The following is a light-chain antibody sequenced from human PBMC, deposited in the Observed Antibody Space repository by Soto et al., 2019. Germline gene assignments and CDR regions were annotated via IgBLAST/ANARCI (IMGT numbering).Light chain of an antibody. CDR1: HSVSSSY. V-gene: IGKV3-20*01. CDR3: QQYNDWPPA. CDR2: SAS. J-gene: IGKJ4*01. Sequence: EIVLTQSPGTLSLSPGERATLSCRASHSVSSSYLAWYQQKPGQAPRLLIYSASSRATGIPDRFRGSGSGTEFTLTIDSLQSEDFAVYYCQQYNDWPPAFGGGTKVDIK.